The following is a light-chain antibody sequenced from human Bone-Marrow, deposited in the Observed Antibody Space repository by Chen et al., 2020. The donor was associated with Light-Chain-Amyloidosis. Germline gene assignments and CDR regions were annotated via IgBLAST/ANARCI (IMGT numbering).Light chain of an antibody. Sequence: YEVTQPPSVSVSPGQTATITCSGDTLGNQYAWWYQQKPGQSPVLLIYQDDKRPSGIPERCSGFNSGNTATLAISGTQPADEADYYCQAWDSTTAYVVFGGGTKLTVL. V-gene: IGLV3-1*01. CDR1: TLGNQY. J-gene: IGLJ2*01. CDR3: QAWDSTTAYVV. CDR2: QDD.